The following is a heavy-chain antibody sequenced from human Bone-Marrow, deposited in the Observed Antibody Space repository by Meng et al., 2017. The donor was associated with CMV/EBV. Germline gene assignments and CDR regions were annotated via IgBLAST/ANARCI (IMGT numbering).Heavy chain of an antibody. J-gene: IGHJ4*02. CDR1: GGSFSGYF. CDR2: IYYSGDI. Sequence: SETLSLTCAVYGGSFSGYFWSWIRQPPGKGLEWVGYIYYSGDINSNPSLKSRVTLSVDTSKNQFSLKLASVTTADTAVYYCARGVHQLVRSYYFDYWGQGKLVTVSS. CDR3: ARGVHQLVRSYYFDY. D-gene: IGHD6-13*01. V-gene: IGHV4-34*11.